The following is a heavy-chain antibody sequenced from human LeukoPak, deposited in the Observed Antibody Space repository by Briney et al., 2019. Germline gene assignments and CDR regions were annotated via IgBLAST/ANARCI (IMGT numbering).Heavy chain of an antibody. V-gene: IGHV4-4*09. Sequence: SETLSLTCTVSGGSIGSYYWSWIRQPPGKGLEWIGYIYTSGSTNYNPSLKSRVTISVDTSKNQFSLKLSSVTAADTAVYYCARRVDCSSTSCYVWFDPWGQGTLVTVSS. J-gene: IGHJ5*02. CDR1: GGSIGSYY. CDR3: ARRVDCSSTSCYVWFDP. D-gene: IGHD2-2*01. CDR2: IYTSGST.